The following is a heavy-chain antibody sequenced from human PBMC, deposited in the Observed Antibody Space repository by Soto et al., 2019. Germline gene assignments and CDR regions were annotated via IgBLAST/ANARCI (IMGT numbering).Heavy chain of an antibody. V-gene: IGHV3-7*05. CDR3: ARGGRIDGPDDSWFDP. Sequence: EVQLVESGGGLVQPGGSLRLSCAASGFTFSIYNMTWVRQAPGKGLEWVATIKQDGSDKYYVDSVKGRFTISRDSAKNSVFLQMNSVSAEDTAVYFCARGGRIDGPDDSWFDPWGQGTLVTVSS. J-gene: IGHJ5*02. D-gene: IGHD2-15*01. CDR1: GFTFSIYN. CDR2: IKQDGSDK.